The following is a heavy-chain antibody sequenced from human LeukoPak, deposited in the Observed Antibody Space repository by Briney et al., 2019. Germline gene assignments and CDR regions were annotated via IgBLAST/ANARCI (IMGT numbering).Heavy chain of an antibody. D-gene: IGHD6-19*01. CDR2: INPSGGYT. V-gene: IGHV1-46*01. CDR3: ARGGYRSGWNLY. Sequence: ASVKVSCKASGYTFTNYYIHWVRQAPGQGLEWTGIINPSGGYTNYAQKFQGRVTMTRDTSTSTVYMELSSLRSEDTAVYYCARGGYRSGWNLYWGQGTLVTVSS. CDR1: GYTFTNYY. J-gene: IGHJ4*02.